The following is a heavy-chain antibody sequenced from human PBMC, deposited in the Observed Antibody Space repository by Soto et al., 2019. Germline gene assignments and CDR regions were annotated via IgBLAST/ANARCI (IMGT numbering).Heavy chain of an antibody. CDR2: IYYSGSI. CDR1: GDSISIYY. V-gene: IGHV4-59*08. J-gene: IGHJ4*02. D-gene: IGHD6-13*01. CDR3: ARLQAAVPHY. Sequence: ETLSLTCTVYGDSISIYYGSWIRQPPGKGLEWIGYIYYSGSIDYNPSLESRVTISIDTSKNQFSLKLTSVAAADTAIYFCARLQAAVPHYWGQGTLVTVSS.